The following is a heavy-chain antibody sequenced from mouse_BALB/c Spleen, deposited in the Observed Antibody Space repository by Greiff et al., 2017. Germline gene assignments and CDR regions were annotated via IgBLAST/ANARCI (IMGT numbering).Heavy chain of an antibody. CDR3: ARSIYYGNYDAMDY. J-gene: IGHJ4*01. D-gene: IGHD2-1*01. V-gene: IGHV1S81*02. CDR1: GYTFTSYW. CDR2: INPSNGRT. Sequence: QVQLQQPGAELVKPGASVKLSCKASGYTFTSYWMHWVKQRPGQGLEWIGEINPSNGRTNYNEKFKSKATLTVDKSSSTAYMQLSSLTSEDSEVYYCARSIYYGNYDAMDYWGQGTSVTVSS.